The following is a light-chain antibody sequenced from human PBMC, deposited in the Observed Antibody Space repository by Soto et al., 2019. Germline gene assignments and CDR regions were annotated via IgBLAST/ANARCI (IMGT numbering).Light chain of an antibody. J-gene: IGKJ1*01. CDR1: QSVSNNY. Sequence: EIVLMQSPGTLSLSPGERATLSCRASQSVSNNYLAWYQQKPGQAPRLLIYGASNRATGIPDRFSGSGSGTDFTLTISRLEPEDFAVYYCHQRQSWPRTFGQGTKVDIK. CDR2: GAS. V-gene: IGKV3-20*01. CDR3: HQRQSWPRT.